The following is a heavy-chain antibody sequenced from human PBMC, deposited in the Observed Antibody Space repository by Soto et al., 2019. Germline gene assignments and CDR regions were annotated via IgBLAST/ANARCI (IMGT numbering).Heavy chain of an antibody. J-gene: IGHJ4*02. Sequence: ASVKVSCKASGYTFTSYYMHWVRQAPGQGLEWMGVVNLSGGTTNYAQKFQGRVTMTRDTSTSTVYMDLSSLRSEDTAVYYCAGDPVSFLAFYDSRDYYWGQGTLVTVSS. D-gene: IGHD3-22*01. CDR2: VNLSGGTT. CDR3: AGDPVSFLAFYDSRDYY. V-gene: IGHV1-46*03. CDR1: GYTFTSYY.